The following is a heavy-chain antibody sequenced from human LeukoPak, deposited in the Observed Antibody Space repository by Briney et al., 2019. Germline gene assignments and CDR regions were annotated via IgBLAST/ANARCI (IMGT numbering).Heavy chain of an antibody. CDR3: ARGKDEVGSGLDY. Sequence: GASVKVSCKASGYTFTSYDINWVRQATGLGLEWMGWMNPNSGNTSYAQKFQGRVTMTRNTSISTAYMELSSLRSEDTAVYYCARGKDEVGSGLDYWGQGTLVTVSS. V-gene: IGHV1-8*01. CDR2: MNPNSGNT. D-gene: IGHD6-19*01. J-gene: IGHJ4*02. CDR1: GYTFTSYD.